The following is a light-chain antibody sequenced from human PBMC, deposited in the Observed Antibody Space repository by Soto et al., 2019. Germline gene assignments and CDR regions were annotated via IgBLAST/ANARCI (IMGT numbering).Light chain of an antibody. J-gene: IGLJ3*02. V-gene: IGLV7-46*01. CDR3: LLAFPGVRV. Sequence: QSVVTQEPSLTVSPGGTVTLTCASSTGAVTSGHYPFWFQQRPGQALRTLIYDTSNKHSSTPARFSGSLLGGKAALTLSGAQPEDEADYYCLLAFPGVRVFGGGTQLTVL. CDR1: TGAVTSGHY. CDR2: DTS.